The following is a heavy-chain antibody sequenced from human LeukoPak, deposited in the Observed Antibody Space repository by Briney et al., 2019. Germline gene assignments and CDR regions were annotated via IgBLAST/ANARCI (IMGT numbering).Heavy chain of an antibody. CDR1: GYTFTSYH. CDR3: ARGVAAGYDY. D-gene: IGHD6-13*01. J-gene: IGHJ4*02. Sequence: ASVKVSXKASGYTFTSYHINWVRQATGQGLEWIGWMSPNSGDTAFAQKFQGRVTMTRNTSITTAYMELSSLRSDDTAIYYCARGVAAGYDYWGQGTLVTVSS. CDR2: MSPNSGDT. V-gene: IGHV1-8*01.